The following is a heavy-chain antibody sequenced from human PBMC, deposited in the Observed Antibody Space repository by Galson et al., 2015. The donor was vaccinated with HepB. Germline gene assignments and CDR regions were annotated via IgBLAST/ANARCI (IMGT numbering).Heavy chain of an antibody. CDR2: ISAYNGNT. Sequence: SVKVSCKASGYTFTSYGISWVRQAPGQGLEWMGWISAYNGNTNYAQKLQGRVTMTTDTSTSTAYMELRSLRSDDTAVYYCARDSYYYGSGSYYLDYWGQGTLVTVSS. V-gene: IGHV1-18*01. D-gene: IGHD3-10*01. CDR3: ARDSYYYGSGSYYLDY. J-gene: IGHJ4*02. CDR1: GYTFTSYG.